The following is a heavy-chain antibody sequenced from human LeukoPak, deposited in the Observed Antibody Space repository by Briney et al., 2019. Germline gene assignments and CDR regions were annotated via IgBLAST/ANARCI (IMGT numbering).Heavy chain of an antibody. CDR3: AREPCGGDCYSGYFDY. J-gene: IGHJ4*02. D-gene: IGHD2-21*02. CDR1: GGSISSYY. CDR2: IYYSGGT. Sequence: SETLSLTCTVSGGSISSYYWSWIRQPPGKGLEWIGYIYYSGGTNYNPSLQSRVTISVDTSTNQFSLKLSSVTAADTAVYYCAREPCGGDCYSGYFDYWGQGTLVTVSS. V-gene: IGHV4-59*01.